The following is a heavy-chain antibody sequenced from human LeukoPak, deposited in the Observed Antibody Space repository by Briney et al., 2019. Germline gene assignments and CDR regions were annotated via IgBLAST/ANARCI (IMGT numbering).Heavy chain of an antibody. CDR3: ARGGSSWMNWFDP. Sequence: PGGSLRLSCAASGFTFSSYWMSWVRQAPGKGLEWVANIKQDGSEKYYVDSVKGRFTISRDNAKNSLYLQMNSLRAEDTAVYYCARGGSSWMNWFDPWGQGTLVTVFS. CDR1: GFTFSSYW. V-gene: IGHV3-7*01. D-gene: IGHD6-13*01. J-gene: IGHJ5*02. CDR2: IKQDGSEK.